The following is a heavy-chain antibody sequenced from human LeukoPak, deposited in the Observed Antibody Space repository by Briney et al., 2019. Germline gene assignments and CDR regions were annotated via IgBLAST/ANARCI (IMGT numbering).Heavy chain of an antibody. Sequence: GGSLRLSCAASGFTFSSYAMSWVRQAPGKGLESVGFIRSKAYGGTTEYAASVKGRFTISRDDSKSIAYLQMNSLKTEDTAVYYCTRALTAYFYDRYYFDYWGQGTLVTVSS. D-gene: IGHD3-22*01. J-gene: IGHJ4*02. V-gene: IGHV3-49*04. CDR3: TRALTAYFYDRYYFDY. CDR2: IRSKAYGGTT. CDR1: GFTFSSYA.